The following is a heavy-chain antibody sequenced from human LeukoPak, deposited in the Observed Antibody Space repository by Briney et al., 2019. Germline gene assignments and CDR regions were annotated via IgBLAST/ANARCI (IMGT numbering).Heavy chain of an antibody. CDR1: GFTFSSYA. CDR2: ISGSGGST. CDR3: ARDRLWAFDY. J-gene: IGHJ4*02. Sequence: AGGSLRLSCAASGFTFSSYAMSWVRQAPGKGLEWVSAISGSGGSTYYAESVKGRFTISRDNAKNSLYLHMNSLRAEDTAVYYCARDRLWAFDYWGQGTLVTVSS. D-gene: IGHD3-10*01. V-gene: IGHV3-23*01.